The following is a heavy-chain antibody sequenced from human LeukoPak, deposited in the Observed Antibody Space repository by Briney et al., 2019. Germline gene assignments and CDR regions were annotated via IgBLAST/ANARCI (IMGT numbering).Heavy chain of an antibody. CDR1: GFTFSDYY. CDR3: ARAGRRGYSYGYNWFDP. Sequence: PGGSLRLSCAASGFTFSDYYMSWLRQAPGKGLEWVSYISSSGSTIYYADSVKGRFTISRDNAKNSLYLQMNSLRAEDTAVYYCARAGRRGYSYGYNWFDPWGQGTLVTVSS. J-gene: IGHJ5*02. V-gene: IGHV3-11*04. CDR2: ISSSGSTI. D-gene: IGHD5-18*01.